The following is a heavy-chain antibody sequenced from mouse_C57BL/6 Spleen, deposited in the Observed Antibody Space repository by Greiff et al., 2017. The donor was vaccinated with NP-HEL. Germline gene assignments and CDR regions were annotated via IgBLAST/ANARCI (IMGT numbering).Heavy chain of an antibody. CDR2: ISPGSGST. J-gene: IGHJ1*03. CDR1: GYTFTSYW. V-gene: IGHV1-55*01. CDR3: ARWGDWYFDV. Sequence: QVQLQQPGAELVKPGASVKMSCKASGYTFTSYWITWVKQRPGQGLEWIGDISPGSGSTNYNEKFKSKATLTVDTSSITAYMQLSSRTSEDSAVYYCARWGDWYFDVWGTGTTVTVSS.